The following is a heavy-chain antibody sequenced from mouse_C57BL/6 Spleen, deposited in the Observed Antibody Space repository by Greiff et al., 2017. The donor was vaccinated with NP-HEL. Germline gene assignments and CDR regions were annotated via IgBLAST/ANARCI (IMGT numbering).Heavy chain of an antibody. Sequence: EVKLEESGGGLVQPGGSLKLSCAASGFTFSDYGMAWVRQAPRKGPEWVAFISNLAYSIYYADTVTGRFTISRENAKNTLYLEMSSLRSEDTAMYYCARHGGLLSMDYWGQGTSVTVSS. CDR2: ISNLAYSI. CDR1: GFTFSDYG. V-gene: IGHV5-15*04. J-gene: IGHJ4*01. D-gene: IGHD1-1*01. CDR3: ARHGGLLSMDY.